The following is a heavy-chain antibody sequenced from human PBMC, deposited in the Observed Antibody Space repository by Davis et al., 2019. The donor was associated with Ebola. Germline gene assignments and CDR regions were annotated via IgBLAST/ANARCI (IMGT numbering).Heavy chain of an antibody. CDR1: GYSFTSYW. CDR3: ARPDCTGDSCYQDSDY. CDR2: IYPRDSDT. J-gene: IGHJ4*02. V-gene: IGHV5-51*01. D-gene: IGHD2-15*01. Sequence: GESLKISCKGSGYSFTSYWIGWVRQMPGKGLEWMGIIYPRDSDTRYSPSFQGQVTISADMSISTAYLQWSSLKASDTGMYDCARPDCTGDSCYQDSDYWGQGTLVTVSS.